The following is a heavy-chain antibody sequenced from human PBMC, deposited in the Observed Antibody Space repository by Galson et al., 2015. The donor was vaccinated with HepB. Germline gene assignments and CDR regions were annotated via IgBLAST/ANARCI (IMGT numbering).Heavy chain of an antibody. CDR3: ARDNVLLWFGELLPRDFFDY. V-gene: IGHV3-11*06. J-gene: IGHJ4*02. CDR1: GFTFSDYY. Sequence: SLSPSCAASGFTFSDYYMSWIRQAPGKWLEWASYISSSSSYTNYADSVKGRFTISRDNAKNSLYLQMNSLRAEDTAVYYCARDNVLLWFGELLPRDFFDYWGQGTLVTVS. D-gene: IGHD3-10*01. CDR2: ISSSSSYT.